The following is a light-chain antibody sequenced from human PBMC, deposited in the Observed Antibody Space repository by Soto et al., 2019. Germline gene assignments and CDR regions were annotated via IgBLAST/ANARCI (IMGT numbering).Light chain of an antibody. Sequence: MTQSQAIMSASPGEGATLSCRAAQDVTTNFAWYQQRRGQPPRLLIYDISTRATGVPARFSGSGSGTEFTLTISGLQSEDVALYVCQQYNNWPFSFGPGTRVEIK. CDR3: QQYNNWPFS. J-gene: IGKJ5*01. CDR1: QDVTTN. CDR2: DIS. V-gene: IGKV3-15*01.